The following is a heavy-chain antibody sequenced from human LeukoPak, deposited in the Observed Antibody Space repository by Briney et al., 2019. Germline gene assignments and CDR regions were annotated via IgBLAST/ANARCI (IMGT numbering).Heavy chain of an antibody. V-gene: IGHV4-61*01. CDR1: GGSVSSGSYY. D-gene: IGHD2-8*01. Sequence: SETLSLTCTVSGGSVSSGSYYWSWIRQPPGKGLEWIGEIYHSGSTNYNPSLKSRVTISVDKSKNQFSLKLSSVTAADTAVYYCARTKGISWLDPWGQGTLVTVSS. CDR3: ARTKGISWLDP. J-gene: IGHJ5*02. CDR2: IYHSGST.